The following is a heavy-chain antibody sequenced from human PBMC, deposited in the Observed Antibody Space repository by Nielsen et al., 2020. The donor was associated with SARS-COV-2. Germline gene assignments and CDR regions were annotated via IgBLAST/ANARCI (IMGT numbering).Heavy chain of an antibody. CDR3: TRRPPFYDTYYFDY. Sequence: GSLRLSCAAYGRSLSGYYWSWIRQPPGKGLEWIGYIFYNGNTNYSPSLKSRVTISIDSSKNQFSLHLTSVTAADTAVYFCTRRPPFYDTYYFDYWGPGTVVTVSS. D-gene: IGHD3-22*01. V-gene: IGHV4-34*11. CDR2: IFYNGNT. J-gene: IGHJ4*02. CDR1: GRSLSGYY.